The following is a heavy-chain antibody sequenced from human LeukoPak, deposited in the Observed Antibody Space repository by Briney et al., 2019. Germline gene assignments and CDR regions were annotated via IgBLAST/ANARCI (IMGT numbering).Heavy chain of an antibody. Sequence: GGSLRLSCAASGFTFSSYAMSWVRQAPGKGLEWVSAISGSGGSTYYADSVKGRFTISRDNSKNTLYLQMNSLRAEDTAVYYCAARRYYYDTNGDDYWGQGTLVTASS. D-gene: IGHD3-22*01. CDR3: AARRYYYDTNGDDY. V-gene: IGHV3-23*01. J-gene: IGHJ4*02. CDR1: GFTFSSYA. CDR2: ISGSGGST.